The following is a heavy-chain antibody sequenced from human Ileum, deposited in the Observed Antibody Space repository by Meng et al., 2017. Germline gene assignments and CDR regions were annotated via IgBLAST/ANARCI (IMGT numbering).Heavy chain of an antibody. CDR2: TYYRSKWFN. V-gene: IGHV6-1*01. Sequence: QVSPQRSGPGLVQPSQTLSLTCASPGDSVSSNSAAWNWIRQSTSRGLEWLGRTYYRSKWFNEYAVSVKSRITINPDTSENQFSLQLNSVTPEDASVYYCARGGGSYYHFDYWGQGTLVTVSS. CDR3: ARGGGSYYHFDY. CDR1: GDSVSSNSAA. J-gene: IGHJ4*02. D-gene: IGHD1-26*01.